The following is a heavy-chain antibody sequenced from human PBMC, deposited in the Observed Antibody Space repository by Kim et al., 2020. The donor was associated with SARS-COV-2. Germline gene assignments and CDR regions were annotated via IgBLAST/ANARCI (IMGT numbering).Heavy chain of an antibody. Sequence: ASVKVSCKASGYTFTSYDINWVRQATGQGLEWMGWMNPNSGNTGYAQKFQGRVTMTRNTSISTAYMELSSLRSEDTAVYYCARALWFGESHSPSYYYGMDVWGQGTTVTVSS. D-gene: IGHD3-10*01. CDR2: MNPNSGNT. CDR1: GYTFTSYD. J-gene: IGHJ6*02. CDR3: ARALWFGESHSPSYYYGMDV. V-gene: IGHV1-8*01.